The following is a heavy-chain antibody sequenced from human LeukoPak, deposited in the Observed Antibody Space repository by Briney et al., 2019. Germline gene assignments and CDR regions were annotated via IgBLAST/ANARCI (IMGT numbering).Heavy chain of an antibody. CDR1: GYTFTSYG. Sequence: ASVKVSCKASGYTFTSYGISWVRQAPGQGLEWMGWISAYNGNTNYAQKLQGRVTMTEDTSTDTAYMELSSLRSEDTAVYYCATSGTQQRPSTVDAFDIWGQGTMVTVSS. CDR3: ATSGTQQRPSTVDAFDI. V-gene: IGHV1-18*01. J-gene: IGHJ3*02. D-gene: IGHD6-25*01. CDR2: ISAYNGNT.